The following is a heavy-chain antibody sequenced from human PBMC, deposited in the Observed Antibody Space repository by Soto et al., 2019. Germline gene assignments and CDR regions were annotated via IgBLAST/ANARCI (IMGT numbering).Heavy chain of an antibody. CDR3: ARDVFFGGAPACPDMDV. D-gene: IGHD2-15*01. CDR2: ISGYNGNT. CDR1: GYTFSGYS. J-gene: IGHJ6*02. Sequence: QVVLEQSGGEVKKPGASVKVSCKASGYTFSGYSITWVRQAPGQGLEWMGRISGYNGNTNYARTLRGRLTLTTDTSTSTADMELSSLTSDDTAVYYCARDVFFGGAPACPDMDVWGQGTTVTVSS. V-gene: IGHV1-18*04.